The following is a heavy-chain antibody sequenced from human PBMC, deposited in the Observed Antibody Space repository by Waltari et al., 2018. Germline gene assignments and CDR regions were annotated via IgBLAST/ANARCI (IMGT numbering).Heavy chain of an antibody. CDR2: IDGGGATI. CDR1: GFTLSSVA. CDR3: AKGDSSSWYAFEY. J-gene: IGHJ4*02. D-gene: IGHD6-13*01. V-gene: IGHV3-23*03. Sequence: EVHLLESGGGLVQPGGSLRLSCAASGFTLSSVALSWVRQAPGKGLEWVSLIDGGGATILYADSVKGRFTIFRDFSSNTLYLQMNSLRAEDTAVYYCAKGDSSSWYAFEYWGQGSLVTVSS.